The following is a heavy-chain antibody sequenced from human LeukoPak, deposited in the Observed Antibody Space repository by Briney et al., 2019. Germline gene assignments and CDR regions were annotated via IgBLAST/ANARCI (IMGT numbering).Heavy chain of an antibody. CDR3: ARHPRVKYSGYPLRQLPDDY. D-gene: IGHD5-12*01. J-gene: IGHJ4*02. Sequence: SETLSLTCTVSGGSISSGSYYWSWIRQPAGKGLEWIGRIYTSGSTNYNPSLKSRVTISVDTSKNQFSLKLSSVTAADTAVYYCARHPRVKYSGYPLRQLPDDYWGQGTLVTVSS. CDR1: GGSISSGSYY. V-gene: IGHV4-61*02. CDR2: IYTSGST.